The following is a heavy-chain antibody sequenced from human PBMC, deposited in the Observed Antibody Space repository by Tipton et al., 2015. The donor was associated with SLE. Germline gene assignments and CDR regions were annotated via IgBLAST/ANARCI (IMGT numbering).Heavy chain of an antibody. V-gene: IGHV6-1*01. CDR2: TCYRSKWYN. Sequence: GLVKPSQTLSLTCAISGDSVSSNSAAWNWIRQSPSRGLEWLGRTCYRSKWYNDYALSVKSRITINPDTSKNQFSLQLNSVNPEDTAVYYCARGALRYLAVAYFDYWGQGTLVTVSS. J-gene: IGHJ4*02. CDR1: GDSVSSNSAA. D-gene: IGHD6-19*01. CDR3: ARGALRYLAVAYFDY.